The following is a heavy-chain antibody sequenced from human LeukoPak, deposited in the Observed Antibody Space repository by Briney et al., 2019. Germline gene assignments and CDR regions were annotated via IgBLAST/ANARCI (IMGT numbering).Heavy chain of an antibody. CDR2: INPNSGGT. Sequence: SLKVSCKASGFTFTGYYMHGVRQAPGRGVEWMGWINPNSGGTNYAQKFHGRVTVTRNTSISTAYIKLSRLRSADTDVYYCARDGGGIAAADYFDYWGQGTLVTVSS. CDR1: GFTFTGYY. V-gene: IGHV1-2*02. J-gene: IGHJ4*02. D-gene: IGHD6-13*01. CDR3: ARDGGGIAAADYFDY.